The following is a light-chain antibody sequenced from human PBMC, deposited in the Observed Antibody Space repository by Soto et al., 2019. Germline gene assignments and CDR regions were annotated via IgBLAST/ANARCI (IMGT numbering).Light chain of an antibody. CDR1: SSDIGGYDY. J-gene: IGLJ3*02. Sequence: QSALTQPPSASGSPGQSVTISCTGTSSDIGGYDYVSWYQQHPGKAPKLIIYEVSKRPSGVPDRFSGSKSGTSASLAITGLQAEDEADYYCQSYDSSLSGSWVFGGGTKLTVL. CDR3: QSYDSSLSGSWV. V-gene: IGLV2-8*01. CDR2: EVS.